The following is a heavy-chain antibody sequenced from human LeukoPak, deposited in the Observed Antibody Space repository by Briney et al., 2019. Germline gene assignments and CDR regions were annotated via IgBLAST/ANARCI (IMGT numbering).Heavy chain of an antibody. V-gene: IGHV1-58*02. CDR3: AAVSSTYYGSGSYSYGFDY. D-gene: IGHD3-10*01. J-gene: IGHJ4*02. Sequence: SVKVSCKASGFTFTSSAMQWVRQARGQRLEWIGWIVVGSGNTNYAQKFQERVTITRDMSTSTAYMELSSLRSEDTAVYYCAAVSSTYYGSGSYSYGFDYWGQGTLVTVSS. CDR1: GFTFTSSA. CDR2: IVVGSGNT.